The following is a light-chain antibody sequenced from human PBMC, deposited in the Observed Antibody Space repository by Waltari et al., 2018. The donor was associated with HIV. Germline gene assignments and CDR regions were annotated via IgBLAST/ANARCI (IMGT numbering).Light chain of an antibody. Sequence: DIVVTQSPDSLSVSLGERATINCKSSQTILSTAGNKHYLAWYQQRPGQAPNLLIYWASTRESGVPDRFRGSGSVTDFTLTIKSLQAEDVAVYDCQKYYDAPYNFGQGTKLDI. J-gene: IGKJ2*01. CDR2: WAS. CDR1: QTILSTAGNKHY. V-gene: IGKV4-1*01. CDR3: QKYYDAPYN.